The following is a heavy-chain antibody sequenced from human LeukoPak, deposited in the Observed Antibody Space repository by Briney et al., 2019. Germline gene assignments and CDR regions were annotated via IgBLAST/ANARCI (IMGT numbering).Heavy chain of an antibody. CDR2: IRYDGSNK. CDR1: GFTFSSYG. J-gene: IGHJ5*02. Sequence: QSGGSLRLSCAASGFTFSSYGMHWVRQAPGKGLEWVAFIRYDGSNKYYADSVKGRFTISRDNSKNTLYLQMNSLRAEDTAVYYCAKDWAAYCGGDCYLGPFDPWGQGTLVTVSS. V-gene: IGHV3-30*02. D-gene: IGHD2-21*01. CDR3: AKDWAAYCGGDCYLGPFDP.